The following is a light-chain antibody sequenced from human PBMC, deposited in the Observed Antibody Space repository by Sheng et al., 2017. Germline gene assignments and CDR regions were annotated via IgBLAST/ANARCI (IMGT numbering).Light chain of an antibody. CDR1: QHIGSW. V-gene: IGKV1-39*01. CDR2: GAS. CDR3: QQSYSYPWT. Sequence: DIQMTQSPSTLSASVGDRVTITCRASQHIGSWLAWYQQKPGKAPKLLIYGASSLQSGVPSRFSGSRSGTDFTLTISSLQPEDFAIYFCQQSYSYPWTFGQGTKVEIK. J-gene: IGKJ1*01.